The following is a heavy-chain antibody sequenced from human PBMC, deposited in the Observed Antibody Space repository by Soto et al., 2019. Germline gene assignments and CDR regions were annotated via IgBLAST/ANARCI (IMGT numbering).Heavy chain of an antibody. CDR1: GFVFSTYA. Sequence: EVQLLESGGGLVQPGGSLRLSCAASGFVFSTYAMSWVRQAPGKGLEWVSSVSGSGDNRYYADSVKGRFTISRDNSKNTVDLQMNSLRVEATATYHCANPSYTFGVVIVGAFDYWGQGALVTVSS. D-gene: IGHD3-3*01. CDR3: ANPSYTFGVVIVGAFDY. J-gene: IGHJ4*02. V-gene: IGHV3-23*01. CDR2: VSGSGDNR.